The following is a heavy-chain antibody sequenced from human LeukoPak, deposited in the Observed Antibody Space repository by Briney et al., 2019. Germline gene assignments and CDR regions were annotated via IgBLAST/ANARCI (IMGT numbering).Heavy chain of an antibody. V-gene: IGHV4-38-2*01. D-gene: IGHD2-2*02. CDR3: ARKYCSSASCYSFDY. Sequence: SETLSLTCAVYGGSFSGYYWGWIRQPPGKGLEWIGSIYHSGNTYYNPSLKSRVTISVDTSKNQFSLKLSSVTAADTAVYYCARKYCSSASCYSFDYWGQGTLVTVSS. CDR1: GGSFSGYY. CDR2: IYHSGNT. J-gene: IGHJ4*02.